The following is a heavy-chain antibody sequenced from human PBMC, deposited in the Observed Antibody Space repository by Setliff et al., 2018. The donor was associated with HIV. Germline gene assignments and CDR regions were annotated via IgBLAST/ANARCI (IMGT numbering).Heavy chain of an antibody. D-gene: IGHD1-26*01. CDR2: IYYSGST. CDR3: AREGTYSGTYWVRRVASFDI. Sequence: PSETLSLTCTVSGGSISSGGYYWSWIRQHPGKGLEWIGYIYYSGSTYYNPSLKSRVTISVDTSKNQFSLKLSSVTAADTAVYYCAREGTYSGTYWVRRVASFDIWGQGTMVTVSS. V-gene: IGHV4-31*03. J-gene: IGHJ3*02. CDR1: GGSISSGGYY.